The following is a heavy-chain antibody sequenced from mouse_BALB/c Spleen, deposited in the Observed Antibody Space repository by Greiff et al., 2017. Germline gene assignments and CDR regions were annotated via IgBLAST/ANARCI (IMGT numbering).Heavy chain of an antibody. Sequence: QVQLQQSGAELVRPGTSVKVSCKASGYAFTNYLIEWVKQRPGQGLEWIGVINPGSGGTNYNEKFKGKATLTADKSSSTAYMQLSSLTSDDSAVYFCARGDGSSFDYWGQGTTLTVSS. V-gene: IGHV1-54*03. CDR3: ARGDGSSFDY. CDR1: GYAFTNYL. CDR2: INPGSGGT. D-gene: IGHD1-1*01. J-gene: IGHJ2*01.